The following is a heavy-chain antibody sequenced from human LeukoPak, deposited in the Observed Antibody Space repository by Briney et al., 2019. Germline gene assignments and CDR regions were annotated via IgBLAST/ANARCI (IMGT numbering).Heavy chain of an antibody. CDR2: IYYSGST. D-gene: IGHD3-10*01. V-gene: IGHV4-31*03. CDR1: GGSISSGDYY. CDR3: ARDQEGSGTDY. Sequence: SETLSLTCTVSGGSISSGDYYWSWIRQHPGKGLEWIGYIYYSGSTYYNPSLKSRVTISLDTSKNQFSLKLSSATAADTAVYYCARDQEGSGTDYWGQGTLVTVSS. J-gene: IGHJ4*02.